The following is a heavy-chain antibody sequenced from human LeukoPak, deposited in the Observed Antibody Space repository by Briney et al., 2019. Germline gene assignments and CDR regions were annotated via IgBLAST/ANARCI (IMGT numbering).Heavy chain of an antibody. CDR1: GDSVSSNSAA. CDR2: TYYRSKWYA. J-gene: IGHJ4*01. Sequence: SQTLSLTCAVSGDSVSSNSAAWNWTRQSPSRGLEWLGRTYYRSKWYAEYAVSVKGRTTINPDTAKNQFSLQLNSVTPEDTAVYYCARSQVGGTRIFDYWGQGTLVTVSS. CDR3: ARSQVGGTRIFDY. V-gene: IGHV6-1*01. D-gene: IGHD1-26*01.